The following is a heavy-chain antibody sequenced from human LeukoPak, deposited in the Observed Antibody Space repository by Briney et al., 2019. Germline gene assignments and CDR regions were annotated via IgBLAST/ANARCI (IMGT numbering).Heavy chain of an antibody. CDR2: IGGSGGST. J-gene: IGHJ4*02. CDR1: GFSFNSYA. V-gene: IGHV3-23*01. Sequence: PGGSLRLSCAASGFSFNSYAMTWGRQAPGKGLEWVSAIGGSGGSTDYADSVKGRFTISRDNSKNTLYLQMDSLRAEDTALYYCAKRAYGEFDYWGQGTLVTVSS. CDR3: AKRAYGEFDY. D-gene: IGHD4-17*01.